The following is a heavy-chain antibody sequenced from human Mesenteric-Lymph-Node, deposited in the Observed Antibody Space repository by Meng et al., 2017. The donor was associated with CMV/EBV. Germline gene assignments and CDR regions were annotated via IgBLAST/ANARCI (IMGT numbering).Heavy chain of an antibody. CDR1: GFTFSSDA. J-gene: IGHJ4*02. Sequence: LSLTCAASGFTFSSDAMSWVCQAPGKGLEWVSAITSGGDYTYYAASVKGRFTISRDNSKNTLYLQMDIVGAEDTAVYFCARAKIAAGFWSGFYDYWGQGVQVTVSS. V-gene: IGHV3-23*01. CDR2: ITSGGDYT. D-gene: IGHD3-3*01. CDR3: ARAKIAAGFWSGFYDY.